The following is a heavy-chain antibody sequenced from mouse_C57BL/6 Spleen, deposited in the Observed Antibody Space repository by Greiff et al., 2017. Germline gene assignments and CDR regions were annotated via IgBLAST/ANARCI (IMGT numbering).Heavy chain of an antibody. J-gene: IGHJ2*01. V-gene: IGHV1-55*01. D-gene: IGHD1-1*01. CDR1: GYTFTSYW. CDR3: ARDDITTVVADY. Sequence: QVQLQQPGAELVKPGASVKLSCKASGYTFTSYWITWLKQRPGQGLEWIGDIYPGIGSTNYNHKFKSKATLTVDTSSSTAYMQLSSLTSEDSAVYYSARDDITTVVADYWGQGTTLTVSS. CDR2: IYPGIGST.